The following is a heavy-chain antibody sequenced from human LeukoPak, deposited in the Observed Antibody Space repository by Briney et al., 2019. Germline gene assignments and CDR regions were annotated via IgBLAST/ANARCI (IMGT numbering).Heavy chain of an antibody. D-gene: IGHD3-10*01. CDR1: GYSVSSSHW. CDR2: IYYGGST. CDR3: AREGDGLWFGEHHFDY. V-gene: IGHV4-28*03. J-gene: IGHJ4*02. Sequence: PSETLSLTCAVSGYSVSSSHWWGWIRQPPGKGLEWIGYIYYGGSTYYNPSLKSRVTMSVDTSKNQVSLKLSSVTAADTAVYYCAREGDGLWFGEHHFDYWGQGTLVTVSS.